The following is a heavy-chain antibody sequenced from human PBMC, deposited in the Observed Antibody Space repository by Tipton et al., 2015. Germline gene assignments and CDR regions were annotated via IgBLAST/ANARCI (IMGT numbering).Heavy chain of an antibody. V-gene: IGHV4-39*07. CDR1: GGSISSSAYY. CDR3: ACQDYDSLTRDYQTVDY. Sequence: TLSLTCAASGGSISSSAYYWGWIRQPPGKGLEWIGSLSYSGKTDYNPPLRSRVTISVDTSKTQFSLEMRSVTATDTAVYYCACQDYDSLTRDYQTVDYWDQGTLVTVSS. CDR2: LSYSGKT. D-gene: IGHD3-9*01. J-gene: IGHJ4*02.